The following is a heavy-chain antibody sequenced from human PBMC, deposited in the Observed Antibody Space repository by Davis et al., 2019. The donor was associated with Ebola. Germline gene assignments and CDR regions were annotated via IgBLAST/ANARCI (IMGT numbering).Heavy chain of an antibody. CDR2: INHSGST. V-gene: IGHV4-34*01. CDR3: ARETTGIYYYGMDV. D-gene: IGHD4-17*01. J-gene: IGHJ6*02. Sequence: SETLSLTCAVYGGSFSGYYWSWIRQPPGKGLEWIAEINHSGSTNYNPSLKSRVTISVDTSKNQFSLKLSSVTAADTAVSYCARETTGIYYYGMDVRGQGTTVTVSS. CDR1: GGSFSGYY.